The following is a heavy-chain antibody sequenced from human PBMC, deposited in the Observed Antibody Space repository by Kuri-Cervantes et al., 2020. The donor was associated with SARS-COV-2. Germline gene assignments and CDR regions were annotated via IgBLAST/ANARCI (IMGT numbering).Heavy chain of an antibody. J-gene: IGHJ5*02. V-gene: IGHV4-39*07. CDR3: ARGWAEQTYYDFWSGNWFDP. Sequence: GSLRLSCTVSGGSISSSSYYWGWIRQPPGKGLEWIGSIYYSGSTYYNPSLKSRVTISVDTSKNQFSLKLSSVTAADTAVYYCARGWAEQTYYDFWSGNWFDPWGQGTLVTVSS. CDR1: GGSISSSSYY. D-gene: IGHD3-3*01. CDR2: IYYSGST.